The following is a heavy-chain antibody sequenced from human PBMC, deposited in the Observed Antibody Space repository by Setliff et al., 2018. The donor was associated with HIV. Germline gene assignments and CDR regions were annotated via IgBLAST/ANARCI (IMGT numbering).Heavy chain of an antibody. D-gene: IGHD3-10*01. CDR2: MNQSGTT. CDR1: GTSFSDHY. Sequence: PSETLSLTCSVYGTSFSDHYWSWVRQTPGKGLEWIGEMNQSGTTNYNPSLKSRVTMSIDTSERQFSLKLTSVTAADTAIYYCARDRHYYGSGSYGPWGQGILVTVSS. J-gene: IGHJ5*02. V-gene: IGHV4-34*01. CDR3: ARDRHYYGSGSYGP.